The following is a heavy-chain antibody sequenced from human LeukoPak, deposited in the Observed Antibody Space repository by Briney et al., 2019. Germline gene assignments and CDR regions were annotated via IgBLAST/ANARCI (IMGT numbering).Heavy chain of an antibody. CDR3: ARGFCSDEICQVFTH. V-gene: IGHV1-18*01. J-gene: IGHJ4*02. Sequence: ASVKVSCKASGYTFTSYGISWVRQAPGQGLEGMGWISAYNGNTNYAQKLQGRVTMTTDTSTSTAYMELRSLRSDDTAVYYCARGFCSDEICQVFTHWGQGILVSVSS. D-gene: IGHD3-3*01. CDR1: GYTFTSYG. CDR2: ISAYNGNT.